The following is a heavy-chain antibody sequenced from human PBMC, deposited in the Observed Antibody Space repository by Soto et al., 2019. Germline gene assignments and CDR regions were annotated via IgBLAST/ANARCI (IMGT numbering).Heavy chain of an antibody. CDR3: ARIQLWLQGYYYYGMDV. J-gene: IGHJ6*02. D-gene: IGHD5-18*01. CDR2: IIPIFGTA. V-gene: IGHV1-69*13. CDR1: GGTFSSYA. Sequence: SVKVSCKASGGTFSSYAISWVRQAPGQGLEWMGGIIPIFGTANYAQKFQGRVTITADESTSTAYMELSSLRSEDTAVYYCARIQLWLQGYYYYGMDVWGQGTTVTVSS.